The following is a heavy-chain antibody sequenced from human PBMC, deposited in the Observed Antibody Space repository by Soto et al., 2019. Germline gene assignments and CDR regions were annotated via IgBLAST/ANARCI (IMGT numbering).Heavy chain of an antibody. Sequence: VGSLRLSCAASGFTFSGYSMNWVRQAPGKGLEWVSSISSSSSYIYYADSVKGRFTISRDNAKNSLYLQMNSLRAEDTAVYYCASYPTKAAADYWGQGTLVTVSS. V-gene: IGHV3-21*01. CDR1: GFTFSGYS. CDR3: ASYPTKAAADY. J-gene: IGHJ4*02. D-gene: IGHD6-13*01. CDR2: ISSSSSYI.